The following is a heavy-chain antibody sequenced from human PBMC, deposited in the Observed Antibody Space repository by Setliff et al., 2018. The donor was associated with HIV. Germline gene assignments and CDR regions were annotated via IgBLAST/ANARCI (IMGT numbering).Heavy chain of an antibody. J-gene: IGHJ4*02. D-gene: IGHD3-10*01. CDR2: INSDGTST. V-gene: IGHV3-74*03. CDR3: AKEFEDLSGAY. CDR1: GFTFSPYW. Sequence: GSLRLSCAASGFTFSPYWMHWVRQAPGKGLVWVSRINSDGTSTTYADSVKGRFTTSRDNAKNTLYLQMNSLRAEDTATYYCAKEFEDLSGAYWGQGTLVTVSS.